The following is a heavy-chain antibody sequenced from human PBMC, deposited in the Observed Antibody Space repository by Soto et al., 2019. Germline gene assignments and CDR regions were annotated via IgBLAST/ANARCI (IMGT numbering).Heavy chain of an antibody. D-gene: IGHD1-26*01. Sequence: PGGSLRLSCAASGFTFDDYAMHWVRQAPGKGLEWVSGISWNSGSIGYADSVKGRFTISRDNAKNSLYLQMNSLRAEDTALYYCAKEIVGAPGWFDPWGQGTLVTVS. CDR2: ISWNSGSI. CDR1: GFTFDDYA. CDR3: AKEIVGAPGWFDP. V-gene: IGHV3-9*01. J-gene: IGHJ5*02.